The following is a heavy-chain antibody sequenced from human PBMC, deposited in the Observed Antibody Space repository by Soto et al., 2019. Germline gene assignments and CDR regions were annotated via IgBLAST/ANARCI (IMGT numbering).Heavy chain of an antibody. CDR3: SSGPAALMVYAISNWYFDL. Sequence: ASVKVSCKASGYTFTSYDINWVRQATGQGLEWMGWMNPNSGNTGYAQKFQGRVTMTRNTSISTAYMELSSLRSEDTAVYYCSSGPAALMVYAISNWYFDLWGRGTLVTVSS. CDR2: MNPNSGNT. CDR1: GYTFTSYD. J-gene: IGHJ2*01. V-gene: IGHV1-8*01. D-gene: IGHD2-8*01.